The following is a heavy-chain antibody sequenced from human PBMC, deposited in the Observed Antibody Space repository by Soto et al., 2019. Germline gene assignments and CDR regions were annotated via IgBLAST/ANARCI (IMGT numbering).Heavy chain of an antibody. D-gene: IGHD3-22*01. J-gene: IGHJ4*02. CDR1: GFTFSSYA. CDR3: AKARADYYDSSGYPVDY. V-gene: IGHV3-23*01. CDR2: ISGSGGST. Sequence: EVQLLESGGGLVQPGGSLRLSCAASGFTFSSYAMSWVRQAPGKGLEWVSAISGSGGSTYYADSVKGRFTISRDNSKNTLYLQMNSLRGEDTAVHYCAKARADYYDSSGYPVDYWGQGTLVTVSS.